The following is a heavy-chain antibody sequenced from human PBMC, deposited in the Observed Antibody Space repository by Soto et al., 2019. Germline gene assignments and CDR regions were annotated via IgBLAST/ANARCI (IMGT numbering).Heavy chain of an antibody. D-gene: IGHD1-26*01. J-gene: IGHJ6*03. Sequence: VQLVESGGGLVQPGGSLRLSCAASGFTVSSNYMSWVRQAPGKGLEWVSVIYSGGSTYYADSVKGRFTISRDNSKNTLYLQMNSLRAEDTAVYYCARDKAIEGGYYYYYYMDVWGKGTTVTVSS. CDR3: ARDKAIEGGYYYYYYMDV. CDR2: IYSGGST. V-gene: IGHV3-66*01. CDR1: GFTVSSNY.